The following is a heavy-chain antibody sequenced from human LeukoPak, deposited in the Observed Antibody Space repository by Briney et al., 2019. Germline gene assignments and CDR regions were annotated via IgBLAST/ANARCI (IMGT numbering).Heavy chain of an antibody. CDR3: ARDLMVANDAFDI. D-gene: IGHD5-12*01. J-gene: IGHJ3*02. Sequence: SETLSLTCAVYGGSFSGYYWSWIRQPPGKGLEWIGEIYHSGSTNYNPSLQSRVTISVDTSKNQFSLKLSSVTAADTAVYYCARDLMVANDAFDIWGQGTMVTVSS. CDR2: IYHSGST. CDR1: GGSFSGYY. V-gene: IGHV4-34*01.